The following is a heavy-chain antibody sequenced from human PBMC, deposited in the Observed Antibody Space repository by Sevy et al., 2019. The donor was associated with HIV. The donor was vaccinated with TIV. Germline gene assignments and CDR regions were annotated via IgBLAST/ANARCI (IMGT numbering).Heavy chain of an antibody. CDR2: IKRKTNGGTT. J-gene: IGHJ4*01. CDR3: TTDLSSGSYKIY. CDR1: GFTFSNAW. Sequence: GGSLRLSCAASGFTFSNAWMSWVRQAPGKGLEWVGRIKRKTNGGTTDYAAPVKGRLSISRDDSKNTVFLQMNSLKIEDTAMYYCTTDLSSGSYKIYWGHGTPVTVSS. D-gene: IGHD6-19*01. V-gene: IGHV3-15*01.